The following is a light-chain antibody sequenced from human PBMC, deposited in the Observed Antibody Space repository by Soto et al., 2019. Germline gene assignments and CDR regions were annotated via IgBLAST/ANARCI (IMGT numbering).Light chain of an antibody. J-gene: IGKJ1*01. CDR1: QSISSW. CDR3: QQYNSYST. Sequence: DIQITQSPSTLSASVGDRVTITCRASQSISSWLAWYQQKPGKAPKLLIYDASSLESGVPSRLSGSGSGTEFTLPIRSLQPDDFATYDCQQYNSYSTFGQGTKVDIK. V-gene: IGKV1-5*01. CDR2: DAS.